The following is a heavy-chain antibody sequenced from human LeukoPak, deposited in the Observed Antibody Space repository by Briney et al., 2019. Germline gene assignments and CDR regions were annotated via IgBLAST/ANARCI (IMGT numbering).Heavy chain of an antibody. CDR1: GFTFSSYA. Sequence: GRSLRLSCAASGFTFSSYAMHWVRQAPGKGLEWVAVISYDGSNKYYADSVKGRFTTSRDNSKNTLYLQMNSLRAEDTAVYYCAPLEPRSGGNWGQGTLVTVSS. D-gene: IGHD2-15*01. V-gene: IGHV3-30-3*01. CDR2: ISYDGSNK. CDR3: APLEPRSGGN. J-gene: IGHJ4*02.